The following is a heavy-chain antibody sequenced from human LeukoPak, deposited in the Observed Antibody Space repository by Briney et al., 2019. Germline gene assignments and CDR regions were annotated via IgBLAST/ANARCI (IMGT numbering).Heavy chain of an antibody. V-gene: IGHV3-23*01. J-gene: IGHJ4*02. CDR1: GFTFSSYA. D-gene: IGHD2-21*02. CDR3: AKDIRGAYCGGDCYDQFDY. Sequence: PGGSLRLSCAVSGFTFSSYAMSWVRQAPGKGLEWVSAISGSGGSTYYADSVKGRFTISRDNSKNTLYLQMNSLRAEDTAVYYCAKDIRGAYCGGDCYDQFDYWGQGTLVTVSS. CDR2: ISGSGGST.